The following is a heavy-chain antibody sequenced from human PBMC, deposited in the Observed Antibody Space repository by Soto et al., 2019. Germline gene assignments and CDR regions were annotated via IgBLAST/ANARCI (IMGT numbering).Heavy chain of an antibody. V-gene: IGHV4-39*01. Sequence: SETLSLTCTVSGDSISTNSYSWGWIRQPPGQGLEWIGLFYYSGSTHYNPSLKSRLTVSVDTSKNQFSLKVSSVTAADTAVYYCARTTMVRGVLANYYYYYGMDVWGQGTTVTVSS. D-gene: IGHD3-10*01. CDR3: ARTTMVRGVLANYYYYYGMDV. CDR2: FYYSGST. J-gene: IGHJ6*02. CDR1: GDSISTNSYS.